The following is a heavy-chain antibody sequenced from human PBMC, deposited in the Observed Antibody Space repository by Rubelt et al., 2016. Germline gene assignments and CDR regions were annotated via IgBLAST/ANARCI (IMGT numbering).Heavy chain of an antibody. Sequence: EVQLLESGGGLVQPGGSLRLSCAASGFTFSSYAMSWVRQAPGKGLEWVSAISGSGGSTYYADSVKGRFTISRDNSKNTLYLQMNSLRAEDTAMYFCARDGSEWSRDYWGQGTLVTVSS. CDR2: ISGSGGST. CDR1: GFTFSSYA. J-gene: IGHJ4*02. V-gene: IGHV3-23*01. D-gene: IGHD3-3*01. CDR3: ARDGSEWSRDY.